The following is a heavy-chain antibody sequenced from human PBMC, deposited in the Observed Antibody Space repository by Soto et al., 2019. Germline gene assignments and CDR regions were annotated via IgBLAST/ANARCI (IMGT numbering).Heavy chain of an antibody. CDR2: INAGNGNT. D-gene: IGHD6-13*01. J-gene: IGHJ6*02. CDR1: GYTFTGYY. Sequence: ASVKVSCKASGYTFTGYYMHWVRQAPGQRLEWMGWINAGNGNTKYSQKFQGRVTITRDTSASTAYMELSSLRSEDTAVYYCASSNIAAAPYGMDVWGQGTTVTVSS. CDR3: ASSNIAAAPYGMDV. V-gene: IGHV1-3*01.